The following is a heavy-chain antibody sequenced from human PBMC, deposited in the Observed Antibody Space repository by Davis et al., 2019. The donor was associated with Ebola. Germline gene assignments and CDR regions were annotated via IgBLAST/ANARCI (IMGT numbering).Heavy chain of an antibody. Sequence: GGSLRPSCAALGFTSSSYAMSWVRQAPGKGLEWVSAISGSGGSTYYADSVKGRFTISRDNSKNTRYLQMNSLRAEDTAVYYCARAGYYYDSSGYYSVPDYWGQGTLVTVSS. CDR2: ISGSGGST. V-gene: IGHV3-23*01. CDR3: ARAGYYYDSSGYYSVPDY. CDR1: GFTSSSYA. D-gene: IGHD3-22*01. J-gene: IGHJ4*02.